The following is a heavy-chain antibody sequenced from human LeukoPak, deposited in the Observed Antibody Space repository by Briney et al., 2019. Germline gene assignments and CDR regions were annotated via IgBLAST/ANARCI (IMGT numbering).Heavy chain of an antibody. CDR2: ISGGST. Sequence: GGSLRLSCAASGFTVSSNEMSWVRQAPGKGLEWVSSISGGSTYYADSRKGRFTISRDNAKNTLYLQMNSLRAEDTAVYYCVREEQDRNRYYFDYWGQGTLVTVSS. CDR3: VREEQDRNRYYFDY. V-gene: IGHV3-38-3*01. CDR1: GFTVSSNE. J-gene: IGHJ4*02. D-gene: IGHD1-14*01.